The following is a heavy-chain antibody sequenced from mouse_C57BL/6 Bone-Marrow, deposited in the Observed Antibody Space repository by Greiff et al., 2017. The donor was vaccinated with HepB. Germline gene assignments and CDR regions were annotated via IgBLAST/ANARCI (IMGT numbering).Heavy chain of an antibody. J-gene: IGHJ2*01. CDR3: ARPAQAGGDY. D-gene: IGHD3-2*02. V-gene: IGHV1-64*01. Sequence: QVQLQQPGAELVKPGASVKLSCKASGYTFTSYWMHWVKQRPGQGLEWIGMIHPNSGSTNYNEKFKSKATLTVYKSSSTAYMQLSSLTSEDSAVYDCARPAQAGGDYWGQGTTLTVSS. CDR1: GYTFTSYW. CDR2: IHPNSGST.